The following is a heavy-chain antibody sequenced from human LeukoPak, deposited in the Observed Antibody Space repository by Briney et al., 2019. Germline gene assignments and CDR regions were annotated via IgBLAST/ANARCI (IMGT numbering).Heavy chain of an antibody. D-gene: IGHD2-8*02. Sequence: PGGSLRLSCEAPGFTFSSSAMHWVRQGPGKGLEWVAYIAHHGKNKYYADSVKGRFTISRDNSKGSLYLQMNSLRADDTAVYYCAKDGSWSCTDWGQGTLVRVSS. CDR3: AKDGSWSCTD. CDR2: IAHHGKNK. V-gene: IGHV3-30*02. CDR1: GFTFSSSA. J-gene: IGHJ4*02.